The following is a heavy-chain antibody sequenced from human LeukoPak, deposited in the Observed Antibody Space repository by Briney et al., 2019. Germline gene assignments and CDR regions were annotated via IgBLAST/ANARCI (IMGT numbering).Heavy chain of an antibody. J-gene: IGHJ4*02. D-gene: IGHD6-13*01. CDR2: ISWNSGSI. CDR1: GFTFDDYA. Sequence: GGSLRLSCAASGFTFDDYAMHWVRHAPGKGLEWVSGISWNSGSIGYADSVKGRFTISRDNAKNSLYLQMNSLRAEDMALYYCAKVARSYSSSWIFDHWGQGTLVTVSS. V-gene: IGHV3-9*03. CDR3: AKVARSYSSSWIFDH.